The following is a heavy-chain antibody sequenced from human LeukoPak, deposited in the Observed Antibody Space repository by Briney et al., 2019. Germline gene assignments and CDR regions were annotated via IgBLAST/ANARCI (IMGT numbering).Heavy chain of an antibody. CDR2: IYYSGST. V-gene: IGHV4-30-4*08. CDR1: GGSISSGDYY. Sequence: SQTLSLTCTVSGGSISSGDYYWNWIRQPPGKGLEWIGYIYYSGSTYYNPSLKSRVNISVDTSKNQFSLKLSSVTAADTAVYYCARNWDSSGWHYYFDYWGQGTLVTVSS. J-gene: IGHJ4*02. CDR3: ARNWDSSGWHYYFDY. D-gene: IGHD6-19*01.